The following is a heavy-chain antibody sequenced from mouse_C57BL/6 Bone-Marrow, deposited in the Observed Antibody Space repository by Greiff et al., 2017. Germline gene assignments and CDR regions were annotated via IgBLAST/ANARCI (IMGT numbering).Heavy chain of an antibody. J-gene: IGHJ3*01. CDR2: IDPETGGT. CDR1: GYTFTDYE. Sequence: QVQLKQSGAELVRPGASVTLSCKASGYTFTDYEMHWVKQTPVHGLEWIGAIDPETGGTAYNQKFKGKGILASDKSSSTAYMELRSLTSEDSAVYYCTRVLRGVAYGCQGTLVTVSA. V-gene: IGHV1-15*01. D-gene: IGHD1-1*01. CDR3: TRVLRGVAY.